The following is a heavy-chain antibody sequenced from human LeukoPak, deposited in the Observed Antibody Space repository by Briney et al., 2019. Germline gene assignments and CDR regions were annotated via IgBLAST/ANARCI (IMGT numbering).Heavy chain of an antibody. CDR3: AREVGRGYTYGSNY. CDR1: GGSVSSNSYY. Sequence: SGTLSLTCTVSGGSVSSNSYYWGWIRQPPGRGLEWIGNIYYSGITYYNPSLKSRVTISVDTSKNQFSLKLSSVTAADTAVYYCAREVGRGYTYGSNYWGQGTLVTVSS. V-gene: IGHV4-39*02. D-gene: IGHD5-18*01. J-gene: IGHJ4*02. CDR2: IYYSGIT.